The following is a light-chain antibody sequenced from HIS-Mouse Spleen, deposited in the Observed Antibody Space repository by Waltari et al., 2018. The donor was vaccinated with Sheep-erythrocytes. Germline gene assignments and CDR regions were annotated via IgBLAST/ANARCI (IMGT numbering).Light chain of an antibody. CDR3: QQFNSHPMYN. J-gene: IGKJ2*01. V-gene: IGKV1-13*02. CDR1: QGISSV. Sequence: IQLTQSPSSLSASVGDRVTITCRASQGISSVLAWYQQKPGKTPKLLLYDASSLESGVLSRFRGSGSRIDFTLTISSLHPEDFATYYCQQFNSHPMYNFGQGTKLEIK. CDR2: DAS.